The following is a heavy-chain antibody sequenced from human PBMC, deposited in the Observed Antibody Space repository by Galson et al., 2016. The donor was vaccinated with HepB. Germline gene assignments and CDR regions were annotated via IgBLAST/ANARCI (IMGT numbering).Heavy chain of an antibody. CDR3: ARHGYTTMGLSGVDY. Sequence: QSGAEVKKPGESLRISCRGSGYIFTDYWITWVRQMPGKGLEWMGRIDPSDSYTNYSPSFQGHVTISPDKSISTAYLQWSSLKASDTAMYYCARHGYTTMGLSGVDYWGQGTLVTVSS. CDR1: GYIFTDYW. V-gene: IGHV5-10-1*01. J-gene: IGHJ4*02. D-gene: IGHD5-12*01. CDR2: IDPSDSYT.